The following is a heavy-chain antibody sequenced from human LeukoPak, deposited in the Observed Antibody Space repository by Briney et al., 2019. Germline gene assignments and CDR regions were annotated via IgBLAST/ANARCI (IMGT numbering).Heavy chain of an antibody. V-gene: IGHV4-30-4*08. CDR3: ASETPYYYGSGSYSWGRWFDP. D-gene: IGHD3-10*01. CDR1: GGSISSGDYY. Sequence: PSQTLSLTCTVSGGSISSGDYYWSWIRQPPGKGLEWIGYIYYSGSTYYNPSLKSRVTISVDTSKNQFSLTLSSVTAADTAVYYCASETPYYYGSGSYSWGRWFDPWGQGTLVTVSS. J-gene: IGHJ5*02. CDR2: IYYSGST.